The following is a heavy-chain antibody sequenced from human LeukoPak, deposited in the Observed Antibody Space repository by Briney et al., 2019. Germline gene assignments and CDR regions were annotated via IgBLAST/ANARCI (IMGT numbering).Heavy chain of an antibody. Sequence: ASVKVSCNASGYTFTNYAITWVRQAPGQGLEWMGWISAFNGNTNYAQRLQGRVTMTTDTSTSTAYMELRSLRSEDTAVYYCARDRGYSGYAYWGQGTLVTVSS. D-gene: IGHD5-12*01. CDR3: ARDRGYSGYAY. J-gene: IGHJ4*02. CDR2: ISAFNGNT. CDR1: GYTFTNYA. V-gene: IGHV1-18*01.